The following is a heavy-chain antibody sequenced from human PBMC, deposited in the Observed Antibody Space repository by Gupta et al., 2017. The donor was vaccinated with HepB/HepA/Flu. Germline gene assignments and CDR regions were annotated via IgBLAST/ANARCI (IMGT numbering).Heavy chain of an antibody. CDR3: ARDGLDEMFPEV. D-gene: IGHD3-10*02. CDR1: GFTFSSYG. CDR2: IWYDGSNK. V-gene: IGHV3-33*01. J-gene: IGHJ6*02. Sequence: QVQLVESGGGVVQPGRSLRLSCAASGFTFSSYGMHWVRQAPGKGLEWVAVIWYDGSNKYYADSVKGRFTISRDNSKNTLYLQMNSLRAEDTAVYYCARDGLDEMFPEVWGQGTTVTVSS.